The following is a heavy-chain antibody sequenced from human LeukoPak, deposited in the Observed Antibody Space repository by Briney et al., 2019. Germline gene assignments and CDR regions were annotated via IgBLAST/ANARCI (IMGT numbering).Heavy chain of an antibody. V-gene: IGHV3-30*03. Sequence: QSGGSLRLSCAASGFAFSSYDMHWVRQAPGKGLEWVAVIPYDGSDKYYVDSVKGRFTISRDNSKNTLYLQMNSLKAEDAAVYYCARVLSGSYDNYFDYWGQGTLVTVSS. D-gene: IGHD1-26*01. J-gene: IGHJ4*02. CDR3: ARVLSGSYDNYFDY. CDR1: GFAFSSYD. CDR2: IPYDGSDK.